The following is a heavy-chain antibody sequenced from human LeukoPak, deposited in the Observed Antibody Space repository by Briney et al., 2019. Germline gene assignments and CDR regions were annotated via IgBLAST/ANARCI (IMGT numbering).Heavy chain of an antibody. D-gene: IGHD2-2*01. V-gene: IGHV3-7*04. CDR2: IKHDGSEK. CDR1: GFTFSSYW. J-gene: IGHJ4*02. Sequence: AGGSLRLSCAASGFTFSSYWMTWDRHAPGRGLEWVANIKHDGSEKYYVDSVKGRFTISRDNAKNSLYLQMNSLRAEDTAVYYCARTLGYCSSTNCFLTFDYWGQGTLVTVSS. CDR3: ARTLGYCSSTNCFLTFDY.